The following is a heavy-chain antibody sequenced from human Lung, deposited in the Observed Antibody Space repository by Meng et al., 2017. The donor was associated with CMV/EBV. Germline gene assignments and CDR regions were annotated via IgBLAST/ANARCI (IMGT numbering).Heavy chain of an antibody. CDR1: GFTFSNYD. CDR3: ARDADSSSCSHDPARGYWYFGIDV. CDR2: ISYGGSNK. D-gene: IGHD6-13*01. V-gene: IGHV3-30*03. Sequence: GGSLRLSCAASGFTFSNYDMSWVRQAPGKGLEWVAFISYGGSNKYYADSVKGRFTISRDNSKNTLYLQMNSLRAEDTAVYYCARDADSSSCSHDPARGYWYFGIDVWGQGTMVTVSS. J-gene: IGHJ6*02.